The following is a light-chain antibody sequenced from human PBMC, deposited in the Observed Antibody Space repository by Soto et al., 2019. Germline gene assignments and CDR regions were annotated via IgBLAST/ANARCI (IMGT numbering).Light chain of an antibody. V-gene: IGLV1-51*01. CDR2: DNN. CDR1: TSNIGNSY. J-gene: IGLJ3*02. Sequence: QSVLTQPPSVSAAPGQKVTISCSGSTSNIGNSYVSWYQQPPGTAPKLLIYDNNKRPSGIPDRFSGSKSGTSATLGITGLQTGDEADYYCGTWDSSLSVWVFGGGTKVTVL. CDR3: GTWDSSLSVWV.